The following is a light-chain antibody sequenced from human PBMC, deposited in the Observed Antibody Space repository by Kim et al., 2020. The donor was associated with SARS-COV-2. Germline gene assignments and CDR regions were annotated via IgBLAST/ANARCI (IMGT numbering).Light chain of an antibody. J-gene: IGKJ5*01. V-gene: IGKV3-11*01. Sequence: EIVLTQSPATLSLSPGVRATLSCRASQSVSSYLAWYQQKPGQAPRLLIYDASNRATGIPARFSGSGSRTDFTLTISRLEPEDFAVYYCQQRSNWPRSINFGQRTPLEIK. CDR3: QQRSNWPRSIN. CDR2: DAS. CDR1: QSVSSY.